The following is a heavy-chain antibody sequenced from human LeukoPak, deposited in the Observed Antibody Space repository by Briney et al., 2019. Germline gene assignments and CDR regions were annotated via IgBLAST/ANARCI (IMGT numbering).Heavy chain of an antibody. D-gene: IGHD3-10*01. CDR1: GGSFSGYY. CDR2: MNHSGST. Sequence: KPSETLPLTCAVYGGSFSGYYWSWIRQPPGKGLEWIGEMNHSGSTNYNPSLKSRVTISVDTSKNQFSLKLSSVTAADTAVYYCARRLGHKFGERFYYYHYMDVWGKGTTVTISS. CDR3: ARRLGHKFGERFYYYHYMDV. V-gene: IGHV4-34*01. J-gene: IGHJ6*03.